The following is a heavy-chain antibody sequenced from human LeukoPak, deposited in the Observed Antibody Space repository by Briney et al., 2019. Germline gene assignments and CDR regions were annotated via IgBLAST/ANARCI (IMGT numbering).Heavy chain of an antibody. CDR1: GYTFTSYY. CDR2: INPSGGST. J-gene: IGHJ6*03. Sequence: ASVKASCKASGYTFTSYYMHWVRQAPGQGLEWMGIINPSGGSTSYAQKFQGRVTMTRDMSTSTVYMELSSLRSEDTAVYYCTRAYSSSWYGLDYYYYYMDVWGKGTTVTVSS. CDR3: TRAYSSSWYGLDYYYYYMDV. D-gene: IGHD6-13*01. V-gene: IGHV1-46*01.